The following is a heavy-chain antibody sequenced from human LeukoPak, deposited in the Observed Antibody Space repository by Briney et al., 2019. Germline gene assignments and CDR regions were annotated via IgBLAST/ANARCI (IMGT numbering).Heavy chain of an antibody. CDR2: IDPSDSYT. CDR1: GYSFTSNW. V-gene: IGHV5-10-1*01. CDR3: ARQPEGTWFDP. J-gene: IGHJ5*02. D-gene: IGHD1-1*01. Sequence: GESLKISCKGSGYSFTSNWISWVRQMPGKGLEWMGRIDPSDSYTNYSPSFQGHVTISADKSIGTAYLQWSSLKASDTAMYYCARQPEGTWFDPWGQGAMVTVSS.